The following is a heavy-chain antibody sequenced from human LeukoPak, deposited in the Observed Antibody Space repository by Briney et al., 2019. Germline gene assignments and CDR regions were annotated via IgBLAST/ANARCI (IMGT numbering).Heavy chain of an antibody. D-gene: IGHD6-19*01. CDR3: ARPYSSGRYGAFDI. CDR2: IYTGAST. J-gene: IGHJ3*02. V-gene: IGHV4-4*09. Sequence: PSETLSLTCTVSGGSISNYYWSWIRQPPGKGLEWIGYIYTGASTKYNPSLKSRVTISVDTFKNQFSLKLGSVTAADTAVYYCARPYSSGRYGAFDIWGQRTMVTVSS. CDR1: GGSISNYY.